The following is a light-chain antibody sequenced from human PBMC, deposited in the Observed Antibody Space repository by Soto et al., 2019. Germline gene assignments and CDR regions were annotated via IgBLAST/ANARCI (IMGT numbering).Light chain of an antibody. CDR1: QSVSSD. J-gene: IGKJ1*01. Sequence: EIVMTQSPATLSVSPGERATLSCRASQSVSSDLVWYQQKAGQAPRLLIYDTSTRATGIPDRFSGSASGTDFTLTISRLEPEDFAVYYCQQYGTSPRTFGQGTRV. CDR3: QQYGTSPRT. CDR2: DTS. V-gene: IGKV3D-15*02.